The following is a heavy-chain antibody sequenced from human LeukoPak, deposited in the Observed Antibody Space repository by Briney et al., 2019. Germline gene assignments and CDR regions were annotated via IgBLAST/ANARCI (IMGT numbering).Heavy chain of an antibody. CDR1: GFTFTAYS. CDR2: ISSTGHYI. CDR3: TRQWLRVMDV. Sequence: GGSLRLSCASSGFTFTAYSMNWVRQAPGRGLEWISFISSTGHYIYYAGSLKGRFTISRDNANSSLYLQISTLKAEDTAVYYCTRQWLRVMDVWGKGTTVTVSS. D-gene: IGHD6-19*01. V-gene: IGHV3-21*01. J-gene: IGHJ6*04.